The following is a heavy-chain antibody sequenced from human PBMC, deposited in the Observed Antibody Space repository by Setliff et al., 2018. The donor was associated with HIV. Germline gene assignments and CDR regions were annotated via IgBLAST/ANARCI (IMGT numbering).Heavy chain of an antibody. CDR3: ARQTATGTSATFDS. J-gene: IGHJ4*02. D-gene: IGHD2-21*02. CDR2: IYYSGNT. Sequence: SETLSLTCTVSGGSITGYYWSWIRQPPGKGLEWIGWIYYSGNTRYNPSLKSRVTMSVDTSKNQFSLKLSSVTAADTAVYYCARQTATGTSATFDSWGQGSLVTVSS. CDR1: GGSITGYY. V-gene: IGHV4-59*08.